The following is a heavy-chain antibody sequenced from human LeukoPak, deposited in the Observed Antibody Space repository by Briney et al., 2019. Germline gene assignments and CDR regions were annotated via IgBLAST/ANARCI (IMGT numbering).Heavy chain of an antibody. CDR1: GFTFSDYY. J-gene: IGHJ6*02. CDR3: ARDIVVVPANGDNYYYDGMDV. CDR2: ISSSGSTI. Sequence: GGSLRLSCAASGFTFSDYYMSWIRQAPGKGMEWVSYISSSGSTIYYADSVKGRFTISRDNAKNSLYLQMNSLRAEDTAVYYCARDIVVVPANGDNYYYDGMDVWGQGTTVTVSS. V-gene: IGHV3-11*01. D-gene: IGHD2-2*01.